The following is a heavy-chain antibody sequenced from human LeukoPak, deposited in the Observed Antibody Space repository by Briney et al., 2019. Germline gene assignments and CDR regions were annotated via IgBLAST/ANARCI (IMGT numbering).Heavy chain of an antibody. D-gene: IGHD1-20*01. J-gene: IGHJ5*02. Sequence: GGSLRLSCAASGFTFSSYGMHWVRQAPSKGLEWVAFIRYDGSNKYYADSVKGRFIISRDNSKNTLYLQMNRLRAEDTAVHYCAKDYGIRGTGGAWLDLWGQGTQVTVSS. CDR2: IRYDGSNK. CDR3: AKDYGIRGTGGAWLDL. CDR1: GFTFSSYG. V-gene: IGHV3-30*02.